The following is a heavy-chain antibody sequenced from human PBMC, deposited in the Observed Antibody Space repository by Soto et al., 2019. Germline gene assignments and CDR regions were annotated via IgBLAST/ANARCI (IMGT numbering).Heavy chain of an antibody. V-gene: IGHV1-18*01. CDR2: ISCSNGNT. Sequence: QVQLVQSGAEVKKPGASVKVSCKASGYTFTSYGWVRQAPGKGLEWMGWISCSNGNTNSAQKLQGRVTMTTDTSTSTAYMELRSLRSDDTAVYYCARVRAAPGSYYFDYWGQGTLVTVSS. J-gene: IGHJ4*02. CDR3: ARVRAAPGSYYFDY. CDR1: GYTFTSYG. D-gene: IGHD6-13*01.